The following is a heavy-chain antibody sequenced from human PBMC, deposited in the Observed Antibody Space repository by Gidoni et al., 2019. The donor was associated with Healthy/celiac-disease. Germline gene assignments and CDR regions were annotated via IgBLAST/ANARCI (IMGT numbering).Heavy chain of an antibody. J-gene: IGHJ4*02. D-gene: IGHD4-17*01. V-gene: IGHV4-34*01. CDR1: GGSFSGYY. CDR2: INHSGSP. CDR3: ARVDYGGNRASDY. Sequence: QVQLQQWGAGLLKPSETLSLTCAVYGGSFSGYYWSWIRKPPGKGLEWIGDINHSGSPNYPPSLKSRFTISVDTSKNQFTLKLSSVTAADTAVYYCARVDYGGNRASDYWGQGTLVTVSS.